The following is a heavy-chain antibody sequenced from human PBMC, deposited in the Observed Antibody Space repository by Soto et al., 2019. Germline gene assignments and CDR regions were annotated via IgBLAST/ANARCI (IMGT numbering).Heavy chain of an antibody. CDR2: ISGSGGST. D-gene: IGHD6-19*01. Sequence: GGCMRLSCAASGFTFSSYAMSWVRQAPGKGLEWVSAISGSGGSTYYADSVKGRFTISRDNSKNTLYLQMNSLRPEDTAVYYCAKTGSGWYGVSQFYYMDVWGKGTTVTVSS. CDR1: GFTFSSYA. CDR3: AKTGSGWYGVSQFYYMDV. J-gene: IGHJ6*03. V-gene: IGHV3-23*01.